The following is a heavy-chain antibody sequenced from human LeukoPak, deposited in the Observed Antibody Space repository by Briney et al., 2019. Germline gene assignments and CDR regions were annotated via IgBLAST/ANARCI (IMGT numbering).Heavy chain of an antibody. V-gene: IGHV4-4*07. CDR1: GGSISSYY. Sequence: SETLSLTCTVSGGSISSYYWSWIRQPAGKGLEWIGRIYTSGSTNFNPSLKSRVTMSVDTSKNQFSLKLSSVTAADTAVYYCARAYSSGSYYGMDVWGQGTTVTVSS. CDR3: ARAYSSGSYYGMDV. D-gene: IGHD6-19*01. CDR2: IYTSGST. J-gene: IGHJ6*02.